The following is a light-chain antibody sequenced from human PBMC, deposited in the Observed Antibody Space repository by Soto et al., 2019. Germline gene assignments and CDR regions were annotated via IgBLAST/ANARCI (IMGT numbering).Light chain of an antibody. CDR2: GAS. Sequence: EIVMTQSPATLSVSPGERATLSCRASQIVSSNLAWYQQKPGQAPRLLIYGASTRATGIPARFSGSGSGTEFTLTISSLQSEDFAVYYCQQYNNWPRTFGQGTRWIS. CDR1: QIVSSN. V-gene: IGKV3-15*01. J-gene: IGKJ1*01. CDR3: QQYNNWPRT.